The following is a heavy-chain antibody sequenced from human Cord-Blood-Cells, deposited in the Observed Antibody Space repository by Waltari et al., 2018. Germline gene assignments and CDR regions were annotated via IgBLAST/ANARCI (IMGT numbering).Heavy chain of an antibody. CDR3: ARYCSSTSCYYFDY. Sequence: QVQLQESGPGLVKPSGTLSLTCAVSGGSISSSNWWSWVRQPPGKGLEWIGEIYHSGGTNYTPSLKMRVTISVDKSKNQFSLKLSSVTAADTAVYYCARYCSSTSCYYFDYWGQGTLVTVSS. D-gene: IGHD2-2*01. V-gene: IGHV4-4*02. CDR2: IYHSGGT. CDR1: GGSISSSNW. J-gene: IGHJ4*02.